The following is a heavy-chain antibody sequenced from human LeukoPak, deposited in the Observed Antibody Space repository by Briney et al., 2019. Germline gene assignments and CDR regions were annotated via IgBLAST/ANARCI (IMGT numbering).Heavy chain of an antibody. CDR3: VKGGAYTTSSNFDY. Sequence: SGGSLRLSCSASGFTFITYAMHWVRQAPGKGLEYVSAISSNGGSTYYADFVKGRFTISRDNSKKTLYLQTSSLRAEDTAIYYCVKGGAYTTSSNFDYWGQGTLVTVSS. CDR2: ISSNGGST. V-gene: IGHV3-64D*06. CDR1: GFTFITYA. J-gene: IGHJ4*02. D-gene: IGHD6-6*01.